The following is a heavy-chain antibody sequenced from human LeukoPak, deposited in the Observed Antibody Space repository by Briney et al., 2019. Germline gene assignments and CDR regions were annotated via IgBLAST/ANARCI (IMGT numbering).Heavy chain of an antibody. Sequence: SETLSLTCTVSGGSIISYYWCWIRQPPGEGRGWIGYIYYSGSTNYNPSLKSRVTISVDTSKSQFSLKLSSVTAADTAVYYCARGESGSYYCAPSLVFDYWGQGTLVTVSS. CDR1: GGSIISYY. CDR3: ARGESGSYYCAPSLVFDY. CDR2: IYYSGST. J-gene: IGHJ4*02. V-gene: IGHV4-59*01. D-gene: IGHD1-26*01.